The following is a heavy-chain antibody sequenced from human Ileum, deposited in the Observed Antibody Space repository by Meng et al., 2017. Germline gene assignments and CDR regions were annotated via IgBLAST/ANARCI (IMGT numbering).Heavy chain of an antibody. CDR3: ARVDFRGDSRDSCGLSH. CDR1: GEFLTDHW. Sequence: QQWCQGMSKPSETLALNVTVLGEFLTDHWWSWIRKTPGKGLEWIGEISHYGKTNYNPSLKSRVMISLDTSRDQFSLRLTSVTAADAAVYYCARVDFRGDSRDSCGLSHWGQGTLVTAPQ. V-gene: IGHV4-34*01. D-gene: IGHD3-22*01. J-gene: IGHJ1*01. CDR2: ISHYGKT.